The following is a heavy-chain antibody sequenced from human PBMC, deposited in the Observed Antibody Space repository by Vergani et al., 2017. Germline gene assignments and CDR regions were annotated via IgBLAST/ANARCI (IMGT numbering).Heavy chain of an antibody. D-gene: IGHD6-19*01. J-gene: IGHJ3*01. V-gene: IGHV3-11*04. CDR1: GFSFSNYY. CDR2: ISGSGSSI. CDR3: AGAAILVSGCGGTLDL. Sequence: QVQLVESGGGLVKPGGSLRLSCAASGFSFSNYYMTWIRQAPGKGLEWVSYISGSGSSIFYADSVKGRFTISRDNADNSLYLQMNSLRAEDTAVYYCAGAAILVSGCGGTLDLWGQGTMVTLSP.